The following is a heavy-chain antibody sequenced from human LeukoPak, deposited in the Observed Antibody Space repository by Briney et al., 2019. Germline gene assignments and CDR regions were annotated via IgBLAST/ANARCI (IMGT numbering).Heavy chain of an antibody. CDR3: AREGAAAAGTGNYYYYMDV. CDR1: GDSVSSNSAA. J-gene: IGHJ6*03. CDR2: TYYRSKWYN. D-gene: IGHD6-13*01. V-gene: IGHV6-1*01. Sequence: SQTLSLTCAISGDSVSSNSAAWNWIRQSPSRGLEWLGRTYYRSKWYNDYAVSVKSRITINPDTSKNQFSLQLNSVTPEDTAVYYCAREGAAAAGTGNYYYYMDVWGKGTTVTISS.